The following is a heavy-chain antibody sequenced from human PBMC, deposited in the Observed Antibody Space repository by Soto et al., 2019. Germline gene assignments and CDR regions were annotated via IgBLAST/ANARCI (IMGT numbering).Heavy chain of an antibody. Sequence: GGSLRHPCAVSGFTFSSYAMSWVRQAPGKGLERVSAISGSGCSTYYADSVKGRFTISRDNSKNTLYLQMNSLSAEDTAVYYCVKDISNCTNGVCYPKEPFDYWGQGTLVTVSS. CDR1: GFTFSSYA. CDR3: VKDISNCTNGVCYPKEPFDY. D-gene: IGHD2-8*01. V-gene: IGHV3-23*01. J-gene: IGHJ4*02. CDR2: ISGSGCST.